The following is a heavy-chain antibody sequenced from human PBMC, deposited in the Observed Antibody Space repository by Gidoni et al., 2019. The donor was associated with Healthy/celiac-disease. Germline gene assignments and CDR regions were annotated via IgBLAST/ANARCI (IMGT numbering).Heavy chain of an antibody. D-gene: IGHD4-17*01. Sequence: QVQLQQWGAGRLKPAETLSLTCAVYGGSFSGYYWSWSRQPPGKGLEWIGEINHSGSTNYNPSLKSRVTISVDTSKNQFSLKLSSVTAADTAVYYCARGSLRIWGQGTLVTVSS. CDR2: INHSGST. CDR3: ARGSLRI. V-gene: IGHV4-34*01. J-gene: IGHJ4*02. CDR1: GGSFSGYY.